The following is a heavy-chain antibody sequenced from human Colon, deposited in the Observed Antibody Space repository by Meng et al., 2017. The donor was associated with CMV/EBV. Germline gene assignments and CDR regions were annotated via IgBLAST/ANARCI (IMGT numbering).Heavy chain of an antibody. CDR1: GFTLTIHE. J-gene: IGHJ4*01. CDR3: ARGHDFDY. Sequence: GGSLRLSCAVSGFTLTIHEMHWVRQAPGKGLEWVSSISSSSSYIYYADSVKGRFTISRDNAKNSLYLQMNSLRVEDTAVYYCARGHDFDYWGQGTLVTVSS. V-gene: IGHV3-21*01. CDR2: ISSSSSYI.